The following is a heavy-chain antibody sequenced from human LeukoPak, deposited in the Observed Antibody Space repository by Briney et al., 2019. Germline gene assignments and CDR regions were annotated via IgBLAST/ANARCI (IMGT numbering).Heavy chain of an antibody. V-gene: IGHV1-2*02. Sequence: ASVKVSCKASGYTFSDYYMHWVRQAPGQGLEWMGWINPNSGGTNYAQKFQGRVTMTRDTSISTAYMELSSLRSEDTAVYYCAREKGYSSFIYDHWGQGTLVTVSS. CDR3: AREKGYSSFIYDH. CDR2: INPNSGGT. CDR1: GYTFSDYY. D-gene: IGHD6-13*01. J-gene: IGHJ4*02.